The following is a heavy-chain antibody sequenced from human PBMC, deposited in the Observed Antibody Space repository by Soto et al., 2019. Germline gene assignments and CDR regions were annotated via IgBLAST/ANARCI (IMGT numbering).Heavy chain of an antibody. CDR1: VFTFSDYG. CDR2: ISGTGGMSGVSAGGTIS. D-gene: IGHD4-17*01. J-gene: IGHJ4*02. CDR3: AKRSMVTTFMASYDH. Sequence: PGGSLRLSCAASVFTFSDYGLSWVRQAPGKGLEWVAGISGTGGMSGVSAGGTISYYADSVKGRFTISRDNSKNTLYLRMTSLRAEDTAVYYCAKRSMVTTFMASYDHWGQGTLVTVSS. V-gene: IGHV3-23*01.